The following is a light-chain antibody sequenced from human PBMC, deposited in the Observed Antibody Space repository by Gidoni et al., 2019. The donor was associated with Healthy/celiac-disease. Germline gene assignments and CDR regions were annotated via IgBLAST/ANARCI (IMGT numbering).Light chain of an antibody. V-gene: IGKV1-33*01. CDR1: QNISNY. Sequence: DIQMTQSPSTLSVSVGDRVTITCQASQNISNYLNWYQQKPGKAPKLLIYDASNLETGVPSRFSGSGSGTDFTLTISSLQPEDIATYYCQQYDNLPRTFGPGTKVEIK. CDR2: DAS. J-gene: IGKJ3*01. CDR3: QQYDNLPRT.